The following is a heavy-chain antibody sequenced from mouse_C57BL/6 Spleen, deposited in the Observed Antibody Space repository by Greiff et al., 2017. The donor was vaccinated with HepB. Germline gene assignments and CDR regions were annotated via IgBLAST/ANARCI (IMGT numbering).Heavy chain of an antibody. V-gene: IGHV5-16*01. J-gene: IGHJ1*03. CDR2: INYDGSST. CDR3: ARPSPDWYFDV. CDR1: GFTFSDYY. Sequence: EVHLVESEGGLVQPGSSMKLSCTASGFTFSDYYMAWVRQVPEKGLEWVANINYDGSSTYYLDSLKSRFIISRDNAKNILYLQMSSLKSEDTATYYCARPSPDWYFDVWGTGTTVTVSS.